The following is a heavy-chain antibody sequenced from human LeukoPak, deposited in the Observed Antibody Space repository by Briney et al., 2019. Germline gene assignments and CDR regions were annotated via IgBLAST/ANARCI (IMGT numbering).Heavy chain of an antibody. Sequence: SETLSLTCAVYGGSFSGYYWSWIRQPPGKGPEWIGEINHSGSTNYNPSLKSRVTISVDTSKNQFSLKLSSVTAADTAVYYCARAILARPLRNNWFDPWGQGTLVTVSS. CDR1: GGSFSGYY. V-gene: IGHV4-34*01. CDR2: INHSGST. J-gene: IGHJ5*02. D-gene: IGHD6-6*01. CDR3: ARAILARPLRNNWFDP.